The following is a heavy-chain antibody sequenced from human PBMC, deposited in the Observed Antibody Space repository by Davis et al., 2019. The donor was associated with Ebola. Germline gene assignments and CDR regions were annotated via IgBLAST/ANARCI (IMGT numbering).Heavy chain of an antibody. J-gene: IGHJ4*02. CDR2: IYYSGST. V-gene: IGHV4-59*01. CDR3: ARHYSGYDSHFDY. Sequence: SETLSLTCTVSGGSISSYYWSWIRQPPGKGLEWIGYIYYSGSTNYNPSLKSRVTISVDTSKNQFSLKLSSVTAADTAVYYCARHYSGYDSHFDYWGQGTLVTVSS. CDR1: GGSISSYY. D-gene: IGHD5-12*01.